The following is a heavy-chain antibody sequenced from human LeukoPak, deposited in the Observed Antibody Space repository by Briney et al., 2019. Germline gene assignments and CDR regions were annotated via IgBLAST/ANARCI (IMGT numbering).Heavy chain of an antibody. J-gene: IGHJ4*02. CDR2: IYPRDSRI. Sequence: GESLKISFKGSGYSFSSYWIAWVRQMPGKGLEWMGVIYPRDSRITYSPSFQDQVTISADKSISTAYLQWTSLKASDTAMYYCARHLSDITSSPNYWGPGTLVTVSS. V-gene: IGHV5-51*01. D-gene: IGHD2-2*01. CDR1: GYSFSSYW. CDR3: ARHLSDITSSPNY.